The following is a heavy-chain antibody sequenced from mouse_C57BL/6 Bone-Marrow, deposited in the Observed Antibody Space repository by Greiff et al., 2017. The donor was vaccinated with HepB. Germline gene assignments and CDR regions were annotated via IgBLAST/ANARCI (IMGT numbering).Heavy chain of an antibody. Sequence: VQLQQPGAELVRPGSSVKLSCKASGYTFTSYWMHWVKQRPIQGLEWIGNIDPSDSETHYNQKFKDKATLTVDKSSSTAYMQLSSLTSEDSAVYYCAKNYYGSRYWYFDVWGTGTTVTVSS. V-gene: IGHV1-52*01. CDR2: IDPSDSET. D-gene: IGHD1-1*01. CDR1: GYTFTSYW. J-gene: IGHJ1*03. CDR3: AKNYYGSRYWYFDV.